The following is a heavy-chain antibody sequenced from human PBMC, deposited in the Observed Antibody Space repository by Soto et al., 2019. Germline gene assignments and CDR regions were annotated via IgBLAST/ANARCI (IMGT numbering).Heavy chain of an antibody. D-gene: IGHD2-15*01. V-gene: IGHV3-74*01. J-gene: IGHJ4*02. CDR3: VRTSLVVAAATREDY. Sequence: EVQLVESGGVLVQPGGSLRLSCAASGFTFSSYWMHWVRQAPGKGLVWVSRINSDGRSTSYADSVKGRFTISRDNAKNTLYLQMNSLRAEDTDVYYCVRTSLVVAAATREDYWGQGTLVTVSS. CDR1: GFTFSSYW. CDR2: INSDGRST.